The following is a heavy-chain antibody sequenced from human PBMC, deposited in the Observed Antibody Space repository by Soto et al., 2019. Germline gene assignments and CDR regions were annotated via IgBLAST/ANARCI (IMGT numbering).Heavy chain of an antibody. CDR3: ARERDSFDD. CDR2: ISYDGSDK. CDR1: GFTFSSYA. D-gene: IGHD2-15*01. J-gene: IGHJ4*02. Sequence: QVQLVESGGGVVQPGRCLRLSCAASGFTFSSYAMHWVRQAPGKGLEWVAFISYDGSDKFYADSVKGRFIISRDNSENTLYLQMNRLRVEDTAVYYCARERDSFDDWGQGTLVIVSS. V-gene: IGHV3-30-3*01.